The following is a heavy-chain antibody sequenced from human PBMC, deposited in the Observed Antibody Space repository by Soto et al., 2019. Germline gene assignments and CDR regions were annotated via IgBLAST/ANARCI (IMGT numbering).Heavy chain of an antibody. J-gene: IGHJ1*01. CDR2: IYYSGST. Sequence: QVQLQESGPGLVKPSQTLSLICTVCGGSISSGGYDWSWIRQHPGKGLEWIGYIYYSGSTYYNPSLKSRVTISVDTSKNQLSLKLSSVSAADTAVYYCARRWGGYFQHWGQGTLVTVSS. D-gene: IGHD3-16*01. CDR1: GGSISSGGYD. V-gene: IGHV4-31*03. CDR3: ARRWGGYFQH.